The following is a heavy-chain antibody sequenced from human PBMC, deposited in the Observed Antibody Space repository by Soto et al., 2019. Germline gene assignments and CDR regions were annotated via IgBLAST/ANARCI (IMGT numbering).Heavy chain of an antibody. J-gene: IGHJ4*02. D-gene: IGHD6-19*01. CDR3: ARGPLMPVAVLDY. V-gene: IGHV1-3*05. Sequence: QVQLVQSGAEEKKPGASVKVSCKASGYTFTSYAMHWVRQAPGQRLEWMGWIYAGNGNTKYSQKFQGRVTITRDTSASTAYMELSSLRSEDTAVYYCARGPLMPVAVLDYWGQGTLVTVSS. CDR1: GYTFTSYA. CDR2: IYAGNGNT.